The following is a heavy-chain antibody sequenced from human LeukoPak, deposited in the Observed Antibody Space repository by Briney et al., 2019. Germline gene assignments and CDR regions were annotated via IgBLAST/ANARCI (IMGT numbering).Heavy chain of an antibody. CDR2: IFPNNGDT. V-gene: IGHV1-2*02. D-gene: IGHD3-10*01. Sequence: ASVKVSCKASGYTFTFYYIHWVRQARGQGLEWMGWIFPNNGDTHYAQKFQGRVTMTRDTSISTAYMELSRLTSDDTAVYFCARDEGRGGDLGYWGQGTLVSVSS. CDR1: GYTFTFYY. CDR3: ARDEGRGGDLGY. J-gene: IGHJ4*02.